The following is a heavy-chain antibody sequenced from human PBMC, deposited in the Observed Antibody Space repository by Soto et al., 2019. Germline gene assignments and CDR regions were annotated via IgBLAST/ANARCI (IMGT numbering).Heavy chain of an antibody. CDR1: GFTFSSYA. J-gene: IGHJ4*02. CDR2: ISYDGSNK. V-gene: IGHV3-30-3*01. CDR3: ARWDYYDSRYGLNY. Sequence: GGSLRLSCAASGFTFSSYAMHWVRQAPGKGLEWVAVISYDGSNKYYADSVKGRFTISRDNSKNTLYLQMNSLRAEDTAVYYCARWDYYDSRYGLNYWGQGTLVTVS. D-gene: IGHD3-22*01.